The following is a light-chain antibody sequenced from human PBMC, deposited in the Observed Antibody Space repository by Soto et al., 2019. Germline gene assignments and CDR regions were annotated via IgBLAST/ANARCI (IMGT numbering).Light chain of an antibody. CDR1: QTVSSTF. J-gene: IGKJ2*02. CDR3: QQYDTSACT. V-gene: IGKV3-20*01. Sequence: EIVLTQSPGTLSLSPGERATLSCRASQTVSSTFLAWYQQKPGQAPRLLIYSASSRATGIPDRFSGSGSGTDFTLTISRLEPEDFAVYFCQQYDTSACTFGQGSKLEIK. CDR2: SAS.